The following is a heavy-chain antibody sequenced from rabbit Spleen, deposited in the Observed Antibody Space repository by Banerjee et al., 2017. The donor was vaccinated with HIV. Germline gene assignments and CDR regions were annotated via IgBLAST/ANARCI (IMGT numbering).Heavy chain of an antibody. D-gene: IGHD1-1*01. CDR2: IGTSSENT. V-gene: IGHV1S40*01. Sequence: GFSFSDRDVMCWVRQAPGKGLEWIACIGTSSENTYYATWTKGRFTISKTSSTTVGLKVTSLTAADTATYFCVRALISDYSFSLWGQGTLVTVS. J-gene: IGHJ4*01. CDR3: VRALISDYSFSL. CDR1: GFSFSDRDV.